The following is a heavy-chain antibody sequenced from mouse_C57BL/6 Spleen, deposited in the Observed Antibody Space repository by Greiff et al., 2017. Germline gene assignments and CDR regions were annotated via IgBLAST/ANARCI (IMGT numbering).Heavy chain of an antibody. CDR3: ARGGYGRAY. J-gene: IGHJ3*01. Sequence: QVQLQQPGAELVKPGASVKLSCKASGYTFTSYWMQWVKQRPGQGLEWIGEIDPSDSYTNYNQKFKGKATLTVDTSSSTAYMQLSSLTSEDSAVYYCARGGYGRAYWGQGTLVTVSA. V-gene: IGHV1-50*01. D-gene: IGHD3-1*01. CDR1: GYTFTSYW. CDR2: IDPSDSYT.